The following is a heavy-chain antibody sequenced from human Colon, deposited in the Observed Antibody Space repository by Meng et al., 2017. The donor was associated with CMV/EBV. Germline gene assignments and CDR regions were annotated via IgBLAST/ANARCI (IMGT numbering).Heavy chain of an antibody. CDR1: GYTFSDYH. D-gene: IGHD3/OR15-3a*01. Sequence: ASVPVSCKASGYTFSDYHMHWVRQAPGQGLEWMGWVNPKNGGIQYAQRFRGRVTMTRDTSTSTAFMELSSLRSDDTAVYYCARAHNDYWTGYLDGFDIWGQGTRVTVSS. J-gene: IGHJ3*02. V-gene: IGHV1-2*02. CDR2: VNPKNGGI. CDR3: ARAHNDYWTGYLDGFDI.